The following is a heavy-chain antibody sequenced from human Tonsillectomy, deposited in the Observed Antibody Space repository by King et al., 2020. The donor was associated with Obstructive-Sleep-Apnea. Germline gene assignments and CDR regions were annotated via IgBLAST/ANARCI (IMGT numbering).Heavy chain of an antibody. CDR3: AKGDGSGNYYTGHFDY. V-gene: IGHV3-23*04. J-gene: IGHJ4*02. D-gene: IGHD3-10*01. CDR2: ISCSGGST. CDR1: GFTFSSYA. Sequence: EVQLVESGGGLVQPGGSLRLSCAASGFTFSSYAMNWVRQAPGKGLEWVSGISCSGGSTYYADSVKGRLTLSRDNSKHTLYLQMNSLRTEDTAVFYCAKGDGSGNYYTGHFDYWGQGTLVTVSS.